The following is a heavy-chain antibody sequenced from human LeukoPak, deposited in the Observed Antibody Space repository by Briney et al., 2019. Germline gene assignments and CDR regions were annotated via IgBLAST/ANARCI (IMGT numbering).Heavy chain of an antibody. Sequence: GGSLRLSCAASGFTFSSSAMSWVRQVPGKGLEWVSGISASGGSTYYADSVRGRFTISRDNSKNTLYVQMNSLRAEDTAVYYCAKKTESTGEAFDYWGQGTQVTVSS. CDR1: GFTFSSSA. CDR3: AKKTESTGEAFDY. CDR2: ISASGGST. D-gene: IGHD7-27*01. V-gene: IGHV3-23*01. J-gene: IGHJ4*02.